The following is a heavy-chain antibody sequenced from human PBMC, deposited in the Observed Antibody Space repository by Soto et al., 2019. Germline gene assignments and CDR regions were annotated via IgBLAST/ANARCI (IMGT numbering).Heavy chain of an antibody. Sequence: PGESLKISCQGSGYRFTSSWIGWVRQMPGKGLEWLGNVYPSDSDVRYSPSFEGRVTISADNSINTAYLHLLNLKASDTAIYYCTKGATSPFDSRGQGTRVTASS. CDR2: VYPSDSDV. J-gene: IGHJ4*02. V-gene: IGHV5-51*01. D-gene: IGHD3-16*01. CDR1: GYRFTSSW. CDR3: TKGATSPFDS.